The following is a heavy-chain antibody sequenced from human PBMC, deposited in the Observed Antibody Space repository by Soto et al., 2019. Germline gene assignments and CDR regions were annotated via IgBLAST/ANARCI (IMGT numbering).Heavy chain of an antibody. V-gene: IGHV3-66*01. CDR2: IYSGGST. J-gene: IGHJ4*02. D-gene: IGHD6-13*01. CDR1: GFTVSSNY. CDR3: ARDLPTFSSSWYISPPDY. Sequence: GGSLRLSCAASGFTVSSNYMSWVRQAPGKGLEWVSVIYSGGSTYYADSVKGRFTISRDNSKNTLYLQMNSLRAEDTAVYYCARDLPTFSSSWYISPPDYWGQGTLVTVSS.